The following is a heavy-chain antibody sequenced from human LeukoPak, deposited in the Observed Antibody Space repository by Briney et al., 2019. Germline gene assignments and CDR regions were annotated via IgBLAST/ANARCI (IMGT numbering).Heavy chain of an antibody. J-gene: IGHJ4*02. CDR2: MYYSGST. CDR3: ARLISPRTAFDY. D-gene: IGHD6-6*01. Sequence: SSETLSLTCTVSGGSISGYYWSWIRQPPGKGLEWIGYMYYSGSTNYNPSLKSRVAISVDTSKNQLSLKLSSVTAADTAVYFCARLISPRTAFDYWGQGTLPPSPQ. CDR1: GGSISGYY. V-gene: IGHV4-59*08.